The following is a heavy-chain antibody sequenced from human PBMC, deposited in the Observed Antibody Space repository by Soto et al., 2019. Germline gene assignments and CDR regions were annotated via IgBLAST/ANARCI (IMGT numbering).Heavy chain of an antibody. CDR1: GFTFSSYG. D-gene: IGHD4-4*01. Sequence: GGSLRLSCAASGFTFSSYGMHWVRQAPGKGLEWVAVISYDGSNKYYADSVKGRFTISRDNSKNTLYLQMNSLRAEDTAVYYCAKDSKVYYGMDVWGQGTTVTVSS. J-gene: IGHJ6*02. V-gene: IGHV3-30*18. CDR3: AKDSKVYYGMDV. CDR2: ISYDGSNK.